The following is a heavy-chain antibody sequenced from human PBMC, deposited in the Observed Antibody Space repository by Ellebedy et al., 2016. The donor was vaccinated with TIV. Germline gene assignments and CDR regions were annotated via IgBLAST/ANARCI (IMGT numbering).Heavy chain of an antibody. CDR3: ARGSIAVAGTYYYGMDV. CDR2: IYWDDDK. V-gene: IGHV2-5*02. J-gene: IGHJ6*02. Sequence: SGPTLVKPTQTLKLTCTFSGFSLSTSGVGVGWIRQPPGKALEWLALIYWDDDKRYSPSLKTRLTISKDTSKNQVVLTMTNMDPVDTATYYCARGSIAVAGTYYYGMDVWGQGTTVTVSS. CDR1: GFSLSTSGVG. D-gene: IGHD6-19*01.